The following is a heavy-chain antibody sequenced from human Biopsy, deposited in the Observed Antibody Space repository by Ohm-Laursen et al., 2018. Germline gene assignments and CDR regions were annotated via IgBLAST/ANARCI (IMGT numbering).Heavy chain of an antibody. CDR3: ARAKTQDRSFPDWYFDL. CDR1: GDSIFGGGYY. V-gene: IGHV4-31*03. J-gene: IGHJ2*01. CDR2: IFFRGDT. D-gene: IGHD3-22*01. Sequence: SQTLSLTCIVSGDSIFGGGYYWTWIRQHPEKGLEWLGYIFFRGDTHYNPSLRSRVDISSDMSKNEFYLRLYSVTAADTAVYYCARAKTQDRSFPDWYFDLWGRGTLVTVSS.